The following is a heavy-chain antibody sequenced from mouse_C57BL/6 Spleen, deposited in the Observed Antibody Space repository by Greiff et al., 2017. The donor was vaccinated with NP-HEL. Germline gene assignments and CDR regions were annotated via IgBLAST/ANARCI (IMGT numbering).Heavy chain of an antibody. CDR1: GYTFTSYG. CDR3: ARVNYEYGYAMDY. V-gene: IGHV1-81*01. Sequence: VQLQQSGAELARPGASVKLSCKASGYTFTSYGISWVKQRTGQGLEWIGEIYPKSGNTYYNEKFKGKATLTADKSSSTAYLELRSLTSEDSAVYFCARVNYEYGYAMDYWGQGTSVTVSS. D-gene: IGHD2-4*01. CDR2: IYPKSGNT. J-gene: IGHJ4*01.